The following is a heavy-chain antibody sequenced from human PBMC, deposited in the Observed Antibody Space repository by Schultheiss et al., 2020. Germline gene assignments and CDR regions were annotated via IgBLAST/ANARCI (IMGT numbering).Heavy chain of an antibody. CDR1: GGTFSSYA. D-gene: IGHD2-2*01. Sequence: SVKVSCKASGGTFSSYAISWVRQAPGQGLEWMGGIIPIFGTANYAQKFQGRVTITADESTSTAYMELSSLRSEDTAVYYCATQRRYCSSTSCYGYYYYYYGMDVWGQGTTVTVSS. J-gene: IGHJ6*02. V-gene: IGHV1-69*13. CDR2: IIPIFGTA. CDR3: ATQRRYCSSTSCYGYYYYYYGMDV.